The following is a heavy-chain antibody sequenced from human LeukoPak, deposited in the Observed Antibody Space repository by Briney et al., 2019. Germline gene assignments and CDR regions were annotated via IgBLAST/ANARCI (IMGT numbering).Heavy chain of an antibody. CDR1: GFTFSSYG. Sequence: GGSLRLSCAASGFTFSSYGMHWVRQAPGKGLEGVAVIWYDGSNKYYADSVKGRFTISRDNSKNTLYLQMNSLRAEDTAVYYCARNQYYYDSSGYYYTRFDPWGQGTLVTVSS. V-gene: IGHV3-33*01. D-gene: IGHD3-22*01. J-gene: IGHJ5*02. CDR2: IWYDGSNK. CDR3: ARNQYYYDSSGYYYTRFDP.